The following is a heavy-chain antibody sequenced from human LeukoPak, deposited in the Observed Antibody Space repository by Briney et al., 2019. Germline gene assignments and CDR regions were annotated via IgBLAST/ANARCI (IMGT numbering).Heavy chain of an antibody. CDR1: GFTVSSNY. J-gene: IGHJ4*02. CDR3: VRSPDY. V-gene: IGHV3-53*01. CDR2: IAGSDGFT. Sequence: PGGSPRLSCAASGFTVSSNYMSWVRQAPGKGLEWVSVIAGSDGFTQYADSVKGRFTISRDNSKNTVYLQMNRLRVEDTALYYCVRSPDYWGQGTLVTVSS.